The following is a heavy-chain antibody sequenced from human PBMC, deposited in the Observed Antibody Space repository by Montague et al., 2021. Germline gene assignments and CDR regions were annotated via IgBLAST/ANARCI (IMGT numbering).Heavy chain of an antibody. CDR3: ARARITGTTTPLDY. D-gene: IGHD1/OR15-1a*01. CDR1: GGSISSTSHY. Sequence: SETLSLTCTVSGGSISSTSHYWDWIRQPPGKGLEWIGTFYSGGNTYYNPALKSRVSISADTSNNQFSLKLNSVTAADTAVYFCARARITGTTTPLDYWGQGTLVIVSS. CDR2: FYSGGNT. J-gene: IGHJ4*02. V-gene: IGHV4-39*01.